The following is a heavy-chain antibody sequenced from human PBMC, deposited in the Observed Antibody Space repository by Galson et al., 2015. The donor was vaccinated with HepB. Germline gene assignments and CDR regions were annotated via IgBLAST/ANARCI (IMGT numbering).Heavy chain of an antibody. J-gene: IGHJ6*02. Sequence: SLRLSCAASGFTFSSYAMHWVHQAPGKGLEWVAVISYDGSNKYYADSVKGRFTISRDNSKNTLYLQMNSLRAEDTAVYYCARDLEPSMYYYYGMDVWGQGTTVTVSS. D-gene: IGHD1-1*01. V-gene: IGHV3-30-3*01. CDR1: GFTFSSYA. CDR2: ISYDGSNK. CDR3: ARDLEPSMYYYYGMDV.